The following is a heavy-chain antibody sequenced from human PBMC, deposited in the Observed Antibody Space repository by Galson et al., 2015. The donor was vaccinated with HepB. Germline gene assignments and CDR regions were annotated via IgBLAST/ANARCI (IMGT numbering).Heavy chain of an antibody. Sequence: SLRLSCATPGFTFGDYIMSWVRQVPGKGLEWVGFIRSKTYGGTTEYAASVKGRFTFLRGDSKSIAYLQMNSLKIEDTAVYYCTRDRLRGYSYGYVDYWGQGTLVTVSS. CDR1: GFTFGDYI. D-gene: IGHD5-18*01. CDR2: IRSKTYGGTT. V-gene: IGHV3-49*04. J-gene: IGHJ4*02. CDR3: TRDRLRGYSYGYVDY.